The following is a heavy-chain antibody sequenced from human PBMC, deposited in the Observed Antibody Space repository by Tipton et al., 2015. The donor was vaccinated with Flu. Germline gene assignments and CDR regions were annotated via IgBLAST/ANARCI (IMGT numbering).Heavy chain of an antibody. CDR3: ARDQGFGGGMTYDYFAMDV. Sequence: TLSLTCSVSGGSISSGGEYWTWIRQHPGKGLEWIASIYYSGGTYYSPSLESRVTMSVDTSKNQFSLKLSSVTAADTAVYYCARDQGFGGGMTYDYFAMDVWDQGP. CDR2: IYYSGGT. D-gene: IGHD3-10*01. V-gene: IGHV4-31*03. CDR1: GGSISSGGEY. J-gene: IGHJ6*02.